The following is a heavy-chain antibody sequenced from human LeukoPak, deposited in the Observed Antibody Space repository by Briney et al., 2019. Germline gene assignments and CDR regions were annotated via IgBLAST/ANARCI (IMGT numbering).Heavy chain of an antibody. CDR3: ARDQQWLVRHWYFDL. V-gene: IGHV4-39*07. Sequence: SETLSLTCTVSGGSISSSSYYWGWIRQPPGKGLEWIGSIHYSGSTYHNPSLKSRVTISVATSKNQFSLKLSSVTAADTAVYHCARDQQWLVRHWYFDLWGRGTLVTVSS. CDR2: IHYSGST. J-gene: IGHJ2*01. CDR1: GGSISSSSYY. D-gene: IGHD6-19*01.